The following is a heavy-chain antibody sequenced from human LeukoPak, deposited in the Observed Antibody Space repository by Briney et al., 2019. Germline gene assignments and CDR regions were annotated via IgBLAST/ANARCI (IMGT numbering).Heavy chain of an antibody. V-gene: IGHV1-18*01. CDR1: VYTFTSYG. CDR3: ASSGIAVAGEDY. Sequence: GASVTVSFTASVYTFTSYGISWVRQAPGQGLEWMGWISAYNGNTNYAQNLQARVTMTTDTSTSTAYMELRSLRADDTAVYYCASSGIAVAGEDYWGQGTLVTVSS. D-gene: IGHD6-19*01. J-gene: IGHJ4*02. CDR2: ISAYNGNT.